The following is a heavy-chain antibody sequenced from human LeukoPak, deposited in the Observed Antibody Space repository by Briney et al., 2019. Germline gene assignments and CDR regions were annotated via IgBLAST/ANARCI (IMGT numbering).Heavy chain of an antibody. CDR3: ATPFDY. CDR2: IDSSSSTI. Sequence: GGSLRLSCAASGFTFSTYTMNWVRQAPGKGLEWVSYIDSSSSTIYYADSVKGRFTISRDNAKNSLFLQMNSLRAEDTAVYYCATPFDYWGQGTLVTVSS. CDR1: GFTFSTYT. V-gene: IGHV3-48*04. J-gene: IGHJ4*02.